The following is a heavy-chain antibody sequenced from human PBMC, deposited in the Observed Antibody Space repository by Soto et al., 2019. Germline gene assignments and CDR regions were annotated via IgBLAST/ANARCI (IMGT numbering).Heavy chain of an antibody. CDR2: IDPSDSYT. CDR1: GYSFTSYW. CDR3: ASQEMATKNVDAFDI. D-gene: IGHD5-12*01. J-gene: IGHJ3*02. V-gene: IGHV5-10-1*01. Sequence: GESLKISCKGSGYSFTSYWISWVRQMPGKGLEWMGRIDPSDSYTNYSPSFQGHVTISADKSISTAYLQWSSLKASDTAMYYCASQEMATKNVDAFDIWGQGTMVPVSS.